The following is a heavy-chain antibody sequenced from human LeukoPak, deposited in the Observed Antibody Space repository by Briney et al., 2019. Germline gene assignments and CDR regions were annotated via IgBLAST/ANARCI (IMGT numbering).Heavy chain of an antibody. Sequence: ASVKVSCKASGYTFTSYGISWVRQAPGQGLEWMGWINAYNGNTNYAQKLQGRVTMTTDTSTSTAYMELRSLRSDDTAVYYCARGSDIVVVPAALQTLDYWGQGTLVTVSS. J-gene: IGHJ4*02. D-gene: IGHD2-2*01. CDR2: INAYNGNT. CDR1: GYTFTSYG. CDR3: ARGSDIVVVPAALQTLDY. V-gene: IGHV1-18*01.